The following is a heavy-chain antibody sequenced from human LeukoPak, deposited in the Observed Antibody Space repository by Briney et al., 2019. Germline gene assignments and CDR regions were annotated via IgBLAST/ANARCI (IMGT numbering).Heavy chain of an antibody. V-gene: IGHV3-74*01. Sequence: GGSPRLSCAASGSTFSSYWMHWVRQAPGKGLVWVSRINSDGSSTSYADSVKGRFTISRDNAKNTLYLQMNSLRAEDTAVYYCARAGYSGYERDYYGMDVWGKGTTVTVSS. CDR2: INSDGSST. CDR3: ARAGYSGYERDYYGMDV. CDR1: GSTFSSYW. D-gene: IGHD5-12*01. J-gene: IGHJ6*04.